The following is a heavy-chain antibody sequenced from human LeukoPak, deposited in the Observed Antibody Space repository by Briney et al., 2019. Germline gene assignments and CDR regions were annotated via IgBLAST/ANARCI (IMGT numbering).Heavy chain of an antibody. Sequence: SETLSLTCTVSGGSISSYYWSWIRQPAGKGLEWIGRIYTSGSTNYNPSLKSRVTMSVDTSKNQFSLKLSSVTAADTAVYYCASFYYDSSGYYYRYYFDYWGQGTLVTVSS. D-gene: IGHD3-22*01. CDR3: ASFYYDSSGYYYRYYFDY. CDR1: GGSISSYY. CDR2: IYTSGST. V-gene: IGHV4-4*07. J-gene: IGHJ4*02.